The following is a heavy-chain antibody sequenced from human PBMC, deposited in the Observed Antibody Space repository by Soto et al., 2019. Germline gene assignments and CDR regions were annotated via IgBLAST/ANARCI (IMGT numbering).Heavy chain of an antibody. D-gene: IGHD3-22*01. CDR2: IYYSGST. V-gene: IGHV4-31*03. J-gene: IGHJ5*02. CDR1: GGSISSGGYY. CDR3: ARYNDYYDSSGYPNWFDP. Sequence: QVQLQESGPGLVKPSQTLSLTCTVSGGSISSGGYYWSWIRQHPGQGLEWIGYIYYSGSTYYNPSLKSRVTIYVDTAKNQFSLKLSSVTAADTAVYYCARYNDYYDSSGYPNWFDPWGQGTLVTVSS.